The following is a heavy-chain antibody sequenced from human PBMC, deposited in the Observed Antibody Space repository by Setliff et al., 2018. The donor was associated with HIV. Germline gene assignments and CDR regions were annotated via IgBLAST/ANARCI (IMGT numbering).Heavy chain of an antibody. D-gene: IGHD6-19*01. CDR2: INPTAGST. CDR1: GYNFDFHY. CDR3: ARGAWYTSGWYSSRYMDV. J-gene: IGHJ6*03. Sequence: ASVKVSCKSSGYNFDFHYVHWVRQAPGQGFEWLGVINPTAGSTTLEQKFQGRVTMTRNTSISTAYMELSSLRSEDTAVYYCARGAWYTSGWYSSRYMDVWGKGTTVTVSS. V-gene: IGHV1-46*02.